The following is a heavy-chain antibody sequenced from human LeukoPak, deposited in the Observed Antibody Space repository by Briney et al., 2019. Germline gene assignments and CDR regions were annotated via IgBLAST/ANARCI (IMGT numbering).Heavy chain of an antibody. CDR2: IIPIFDTA. J-gene: IGHJ5*02. D-gene: IGHD1-26*01. CDR3: ARGVVGATKYNWFDP. V-gene: IGHV1-69*01. CDR1: GGTFSSYG. Sequence: GASVKVSCKASGGTFSSYGISWVRQAPGQGLEWMGGIIPIFDTANYAQKFQGRVTITADESTNAAYMQLSSLRSEDTAVYYCARGVVGATKYNWFDPWGQGTLVTVSS.